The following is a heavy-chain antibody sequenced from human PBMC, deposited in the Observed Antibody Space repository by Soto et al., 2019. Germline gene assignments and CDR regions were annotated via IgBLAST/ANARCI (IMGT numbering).Heavy chain of an antibody. CDR1: GGSISGYY. Sequence: PSETLSLTXTVSGGSISGYYWSWIRQPPGKRLEWIGYIYYSGSTDYNPSLKSRVTISVDSSKNQFSLNLSSVTAADTAVYYCARRCADTSGYYPFWGQGTLVTVSS. J-gene: IGHJ4*02. CDR2: IYYSGST. V-gene: IGHV4-59*01. D-gene: IGHD3-22*01. CDR3: ARRCADTSGYYPF.